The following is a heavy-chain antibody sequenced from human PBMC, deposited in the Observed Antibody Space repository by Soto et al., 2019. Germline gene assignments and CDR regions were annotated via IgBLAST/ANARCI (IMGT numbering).Heavy chain of an antibody. V-gene: IGHV5-51*01. CDR3: ARQPTYYDFWSGYSGQMDV. Sequence: GESLKISCKGSGYSFTSYWIGWVRQMPGKGLEWMGIIYPGDSDTRYSPSFQGQVTISADKSISTAYLQWSSLKASDTAMYYCARQPTYYDFWSGYSGQMDVWGKGTTVTVSS. D-gene: IGHD3-3*01. J-gene: IGHJ6*04. CDR1: GYSFTSYW. CDR2: IYPGDSDT.